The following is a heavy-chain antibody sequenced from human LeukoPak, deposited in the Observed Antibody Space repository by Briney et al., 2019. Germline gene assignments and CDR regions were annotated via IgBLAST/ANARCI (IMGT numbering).Heavy chain of an antibody. J-gene: IGHJ6*02. CDR2: IKQDGSEK. V-gene: IGHV3-7*01. Sequence: GGSLRLSCAASGFTFSSYWMSWVRQAPGKGLEWVANIKQDGSEKYYVDSVKGRFTISRDNAKNSLYLQMNSLRAEDTAVYYCAREKGIAAAGTYYYGMDVWGQGTTVTVSS. D-gene: IGHD6-13*01. CDR3: AREKGIAAAGTYYYGMDV. CDR1: GFTFSSYW.